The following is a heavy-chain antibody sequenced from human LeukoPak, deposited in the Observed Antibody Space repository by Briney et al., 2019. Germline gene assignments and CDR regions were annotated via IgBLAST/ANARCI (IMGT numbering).Heavy chain of an antibody. D-gene: IGHD6-19*01. Sequence: SETLSLTCTVSGGSISSYYWGWIRQPAGKGLEWIGRIYTSGSTNYNPSLKSRVTMSVDTSKNQFSLKLSSVTAADTAVYYCARDWQGAVAGYYGYWYFDLWGRGTLVTVSS. J-gene: IGHJ2*01. CDR1: GGSISSYY. CDR2: IYTSGST. V-gene: IGHV4-4*07. CDR3: ARDWQGAVAGYYGYWYFDL.